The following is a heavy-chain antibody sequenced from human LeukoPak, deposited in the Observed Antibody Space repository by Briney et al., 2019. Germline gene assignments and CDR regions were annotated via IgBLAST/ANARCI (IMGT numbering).Heavy chain of an antibody. CDR3: ARDSGTTGEVKFDP. CDR1: GGSINSY. V-gene: IGHV4-4*07. Sequence: SETLSLTCTVSGGSINSYWSWIRQPAGKGLEWIGRISGSGTITYNPTLQGRLSISIDTSKNQFPLTLMSVTAADTAVYYCARDSGTTGEVKFDPWGQGTLLTVSS. D-gene: IGHD3-10*01. J-gene: IGHJ5*02. CDR2: ISGSGTI.